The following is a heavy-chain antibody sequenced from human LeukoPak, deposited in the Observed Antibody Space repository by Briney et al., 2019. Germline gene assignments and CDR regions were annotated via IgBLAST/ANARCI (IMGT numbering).Heavy chain of an antibody. CDR2: MNPNSGNT. CDR1: GYTFTSYD. Sequence: ASVKVSCKASGYTFTSYDINWVRQATGQGLEWMGWMNPNSGNTGYAQKFQGRVTMTRNTSISTAYMELSSLRSGDTAVYYCATATRYGGYDVFDYWGQGTLVTVSS. D-gene: IGHD5-12*01. CDR3: ATATRYGGYDVFDY. V-gene: IGHV1-8*01. J-gene: IGHJ4*02.